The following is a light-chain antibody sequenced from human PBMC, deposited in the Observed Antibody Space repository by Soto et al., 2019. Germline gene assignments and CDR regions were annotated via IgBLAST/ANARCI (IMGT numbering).Light chain of an antibody. J-gene: IGKJ1*01. V-gene: IGKV1-5*01. CDR3: QQYNIYWT. CDR2: DAS. Sequence: DIQMTQSPSTLSASVGDRLTITCRASQSISSWLAWYQQKPGKAPKLLIYDASSLESGVLSRFSGSGSGTEFTLTISSLQPDDFATYYCQQYNIYWTFGQGTKVEIK. CDR1: QSISSW.